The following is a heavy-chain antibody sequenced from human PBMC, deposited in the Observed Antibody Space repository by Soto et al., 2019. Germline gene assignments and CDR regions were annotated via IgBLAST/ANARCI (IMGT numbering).Heavy chain of an antibody. CDR3: AGGGDGYPTSFFDY. J-gene: IGHJ4*02. CDR1: NDSISRYY. CDR2: IYYTGST. Sequence: SKTLSLTCTVSNDSISRYYWSWIRQPPGKGLEWIRDIYYTGSTTSNPALRSRLTMSVDASQNQFSLKLNSVTAAETAVYYCAGGGDGYPTSFFDYWGLGTLVTVSS. V-gene: IGHV4-59*01. D-gene: IGHD5-18*01.